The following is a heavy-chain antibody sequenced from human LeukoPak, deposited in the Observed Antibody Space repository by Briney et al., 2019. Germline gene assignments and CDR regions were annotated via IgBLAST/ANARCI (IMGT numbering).Heavy chain of an antibody. Sequence: ASVKVSCKASGGTFSSYAISWVRQAPGQGLEWMGGIIPIFGTANYAQKFQGRVTITADKSTSTAYMELSSLRSEGTAVYYCASGYCSGGSCYSVFDYWGQGTLVTVSS. CDR3: ASGYCSGGSCYSVFDY. CDR1: GGTFSSYA. J-gene: IGHJ4*02. V-gene: IGHV1-69*06. D-gene: IGHD2-15*01. CDR2: IIPIFGTA.